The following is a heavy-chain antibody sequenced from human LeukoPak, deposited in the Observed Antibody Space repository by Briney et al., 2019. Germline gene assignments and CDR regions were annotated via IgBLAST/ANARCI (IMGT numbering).Heavy chain of an antibody. Sequence: SETLSLTCTVSGSSISSNKYYWGWIRQPPGKGLEWIGSIYYCGSTYHNPSLKSRVTISVDTSKNQFSLKLSSVTAADTAVYYCATPYSGGYHGLDIWGQGTMVTVSS. CDR1: GSSISSNKYY. J-gene: IGHJ3*02. CDR2: IYYCGST. CDR3: ATPYSGGYHGLDI. D-gene: IGHD1-26*01. V-gene: IGHV4-39*01.